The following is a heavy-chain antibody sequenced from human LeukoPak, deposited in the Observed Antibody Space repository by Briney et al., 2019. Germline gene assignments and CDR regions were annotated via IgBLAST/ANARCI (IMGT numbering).Heavy chain of an antibody. J-gene: IGHJ4*02. Sequence: PGRSLRLSCAASGFTFSSYGMHWVRQAPGKGLEWVAVISYDGSNKYYADSVKGRFTISRDNSKNTLYLQMNSLRAEDTAVYYCLYSSSSGDYWGQGTLVTVFS. CDR3: LYSSSSGDY. D-gene: IGHD6-13*01. V-gene: IGHV3-30*03. CDR2: ISYDGSNK. CDR1: GFTFSSYG.